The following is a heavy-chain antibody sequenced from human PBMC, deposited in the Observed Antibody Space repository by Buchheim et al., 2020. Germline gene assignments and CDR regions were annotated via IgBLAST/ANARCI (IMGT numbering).Heavy chain of an antibody. D-gene: IGHD5-12*01. CDR2: INPSGGST. V-gene: IGHV1-46*01. J-gene: IGHJ6*02. CDR1: GYTFTSYY. Sequence: QVQLVQSGAEVKKPGASVKVSCKASGYTFTSYYMHWVRQAPGQGLEWMGIINPSGGSTSYAQKFQGRVTMTRDTSTSTVYMELSSLRSEDTAVYYCARDRGHSGSGYGLDYYGMDVWGQGTT. CDR3: ARDRGHSGSGYGLDYYGMDV.